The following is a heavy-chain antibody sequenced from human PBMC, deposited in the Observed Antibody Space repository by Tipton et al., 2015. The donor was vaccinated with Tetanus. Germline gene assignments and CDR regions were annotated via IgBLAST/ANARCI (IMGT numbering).Heavy chain of an antibody. CDR3: ARDQARGARGWNYFDY. V-gene: IGHV4-30-2*01. J-gene: IGHJ4*02. CDR2: SYHSGQT. CDR1: GDSISSGHS. Sequence: TLSLTCDVSGDSISSGHSWNWIRQPPGEGLEWIGFSYHSGQTFYNPSLKSRVTISVDTSKNQFSLKLNSVTAADTAVYFCARDQARGARGWNYFDYWGQGTQVTVSS. D-gene: IGHD1-26*01.